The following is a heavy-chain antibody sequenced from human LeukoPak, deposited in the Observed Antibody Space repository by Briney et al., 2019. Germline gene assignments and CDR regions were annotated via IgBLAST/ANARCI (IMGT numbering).Heavy chain of an antibody. CDR3: ARAGDVDIVAYFDY. CDR1: GFTFISYD. J-gene: IGHJ4*02. Sequence: PGGSLRLSCAASGFTFISYDMHWVRQAPGKGLEWVAVISYDGDNEYYTDSVKGRFTISRDNSKNSLYLQMNSLRAEDTAVYYCARAGDVDIVAYFDYWGQGTLVTVSS. D-gene: IGHD5-12*01. CDR2: ISYDGDNE. V-gene: IGHV3-30-3*01.